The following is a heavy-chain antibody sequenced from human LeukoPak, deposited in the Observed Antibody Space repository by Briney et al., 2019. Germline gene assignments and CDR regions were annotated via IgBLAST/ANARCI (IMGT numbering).Heavy chain of an antibody. CDR2: IIPIFGTA. CDR1: GGTFSSYA. D-gene: IGHD3-10*01. Sequence: SVKVSCKASGGTFSSYAISWVRQAPGQGLEWMGGIIPIFGTANYAQKFQGRVTITADETTSTAYMELSSLRSEDTAVYYCARDLGGSGSYYNYFDYWGQGTLVTVSS. V-gene: IGHV1-69*13. J-gene: IGHJ4*02. CDR3: ARDLGGSGSYYNYFDY.